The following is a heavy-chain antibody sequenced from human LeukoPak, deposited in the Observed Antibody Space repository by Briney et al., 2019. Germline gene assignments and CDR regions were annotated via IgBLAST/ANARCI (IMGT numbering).Heavy chain of an antibody. CDR2: IHYSGST. Sequence: SETLSLTCTVSGGSICSYYWSWIRQPPGKGLEWIGYIHYSGSTKYNPSLKSRVTISVDTSKNQFSLKLSSVTAADTAVYYCARNVFDFDFWSDTDVLDLWGQGTLVTVSS. V-gene: IGHV4-59*01. CDR3: ARNVFDFDFWSDTDVLDL. D-gene: IGHD3-3*01. J-gene: IGHJ3*01. CDR1: GGSICSYY.